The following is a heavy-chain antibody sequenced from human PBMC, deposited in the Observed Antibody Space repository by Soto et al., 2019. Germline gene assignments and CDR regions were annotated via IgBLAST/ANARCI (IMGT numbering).Heavy chain of an antibody. D-gene: IGHD1-26*01. CDR3: TRNDHWSYDY. CDR2: INSDGSVT. Sequence: SLRLSCAVSGFTLSGSWMHWVRQAPGKGLVWVSLINSDGSVTIYADSVKGRFTISRDNAKNTLSLQMNSLRAEDTAVYYCTRNDHWSYDYWGQGVLANVSS. CDR1: GFTLSGSW. V-gene: IGHV3-74*01. J-gene: IGHJ4*02.